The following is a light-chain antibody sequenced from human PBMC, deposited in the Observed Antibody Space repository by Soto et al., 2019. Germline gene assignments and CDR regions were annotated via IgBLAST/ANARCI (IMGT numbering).Light chain of an antibody. J-gene: IGKJ5*01. CDR3: QQTYITPFT. Sequence: DIQMTQSPSSLYASVGDRVTITCRASQSITDYLNWYQQKPGKAPKLLIYASSSLQSGVPSRFSASGSGTDFTLTISRLQPEDFATYFCQQTYITPFTFGQGTRLEIK. CDR1: QSITDY. V-gene: IGKV1-39*01. CDR2: ASS.